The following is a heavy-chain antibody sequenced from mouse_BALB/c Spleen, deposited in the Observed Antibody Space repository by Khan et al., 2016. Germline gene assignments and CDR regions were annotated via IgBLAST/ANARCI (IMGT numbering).Heavy chain of an antibody. V-gene: IGHV3-2*02. D-gene: IGHD1-1*02. CDR1: GYSITSDYA. CDR2: ISYSGST. Sequence: EVQLQESGPGLVKPSQSLSLTCTVTGYSITSDYAWNWIRQFPGNKLEWMGYISYSGSTSYNPSLKSRISITRDTSKNQFFLQLNSVTTEDTATYYCARRYYSYYFDYWGQGTTLTVSS. J-gene: IGHJ2*01. CDR3: ARRYYSYYFDY.